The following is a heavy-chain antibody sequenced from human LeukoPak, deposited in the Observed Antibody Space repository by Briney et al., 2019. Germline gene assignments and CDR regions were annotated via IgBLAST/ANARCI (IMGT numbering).Heavy chain of an antibody. CDR1: GFTFRNYW. Sequence: GGSVRLSCTVSGFTFRNYWMAWVRQAPGKGLEWVSNIRGDEGDKNSVDSVKGRFTISRDNAKKSLYLQMNSLRVEDTAVYYCARDVGGALDYWGQGTLVTVSS. CDR2: IRGDEGDK. J-gene: IGHJ4*02. CDR3: ARDVGGALDY. D-gene: IGHD4-17*01. V-gene: IGHV3-7*03.